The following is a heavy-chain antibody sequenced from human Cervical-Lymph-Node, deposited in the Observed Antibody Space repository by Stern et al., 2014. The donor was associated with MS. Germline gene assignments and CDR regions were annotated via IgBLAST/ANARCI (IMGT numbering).Heavy chain of an antibody. J-gene: IGHJ4*02. CDR2: ISYDGSNK. V-gene: IGHV3-30*18. CDR1: GFTFSSYG. CDR3: AKDFGIYYFDY. D-gene: IGHD3-3*01. Sequence: VHLVESGGGVVQPGRSLRLSCAASGFTFSSYGMHWVRQAPGKGLEWVAVISYDGSNKYYADSVKGRFTISRDNSKNTLYLQMNSLRAEDTAVYYCAKDFGIYYFDYWGQGTLVTVSS.